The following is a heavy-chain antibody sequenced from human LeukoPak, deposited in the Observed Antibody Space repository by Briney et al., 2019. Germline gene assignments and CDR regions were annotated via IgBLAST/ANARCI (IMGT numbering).Heavy chain of an antibody. D-gene: IGHD1-1*01. V-gene: IGHV1-46*01. Sequence: ASVKVSCKASGYTFTSYSMHWVRQAPGQGLDWMGIINPSGGSTTYAQKFQGRVTMTRDTSTSTVYMELSSLRSEDTAVYYCARLENYYYYMDVWGKGTTVTVSS. CDR3: ARLENYYYYMDV. CDR2: INPSGGST. J-gene: IGHJ6*03. CDR1: GYTFTSYS.